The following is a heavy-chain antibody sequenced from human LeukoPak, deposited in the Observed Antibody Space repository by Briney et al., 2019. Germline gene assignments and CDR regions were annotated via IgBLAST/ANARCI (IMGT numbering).Heavy chain of an antibody. V-gene: IGHV4-34*01. CDR3: ARERSSTTDY. CDR2: IDHSGST. CDR1: GESFSGYY. D-gene: IGHD6-13*01. J-gene: IGHJ4*02. Sequence: SETLSLTCAVYGESFSGYYWSWIRQAPGTGLEWIGEIDHSGSTNYNPSLESRVTILADTSKNQFSLKLSSVTAADTAVYYCARERSSTTDYWGQGTLVTVSS.